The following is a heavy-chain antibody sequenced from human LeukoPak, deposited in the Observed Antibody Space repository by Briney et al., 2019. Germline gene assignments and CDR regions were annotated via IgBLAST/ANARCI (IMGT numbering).Heavy chain of an antibody. CDR3: ARGQRGYSYGPRSNWFDP. Sequence: ASMKVSCKAFGYTFTNFGITWVRQAPGQGLEWMGWISAYNGDTKYGQNFQGRVTMTTDTSTTTAYMDLRNLSSDDTPVYYCARGQRGYSYGPRSNWFDPWGQGTLVTVSS. CDR2: ISAYNGDT. D-gene: IGHD5-18*01. CDR1: GYTFTNFG. V-gene: IGHV1-18*01. J-gene: IGHJ5*02.